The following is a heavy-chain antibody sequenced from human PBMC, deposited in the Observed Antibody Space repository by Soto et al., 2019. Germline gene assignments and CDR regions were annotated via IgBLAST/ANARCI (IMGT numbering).Heavy chain of an antibody. Sequence: QVQLVQSGAEVKKPGALVKGSCKAFGYTLHSYYNKWVGQATGQGLEGMGRMNPNRCNTGHAQKFQGRGTMTRNNSISTAYMELSSLRSEDTAVYYCARVVGINWFDPWGQGTLVTVSS. J-gene: IGHJ5*02. V-gene: IGHV1-8*01. CDR1: GYTLHSYY. D-gene: IGHD2-21*01. CDR3: ARVVGINWFDP. CDR2: MNPNRCNT.